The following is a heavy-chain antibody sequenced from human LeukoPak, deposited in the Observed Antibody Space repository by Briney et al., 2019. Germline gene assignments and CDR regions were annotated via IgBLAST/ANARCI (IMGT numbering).Heavy chain of an antibody. CDR1: GFTFSSYA. CDR3: AKPKEAADSSWFDP. D-gene: IGHD6-13*01. CDR2: ISDSGGST. Sequence: GGSLRLSCAASGFTFSSYAMSWVRQAPGKGLEWVSAISDSGGSTYYADSVKGRFTISRDNSKNTLYLQMNSLRAEDTAVYYCAKPKEAADSSWFDPWGQGTLVTVSS. J-gene: IGHJ5*02. V-gene: IGHV3-23*01.